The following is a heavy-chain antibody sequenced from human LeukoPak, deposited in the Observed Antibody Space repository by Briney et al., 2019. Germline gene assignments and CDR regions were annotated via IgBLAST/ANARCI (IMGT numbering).Heavy chain of an antibody. CDR3: ARSRNDRTRTYFFDY. J-gene: IGHJ4*02. Sequence: GGSLRLSCAASGFTFSSYSMNWVRQAPGKELEWVSSISSSSSYIYYADSVKGRFTISRDNAKNSLYLQMNSLRAEDTAVYYCARSRNDRTRTYFFDYWGQGTLVTVSS. D-gene: IGHD3-22*01. V-gene: IGHV3-21*01. CDR1: GFTFSSYS. CDR2: ISSSSSYI.